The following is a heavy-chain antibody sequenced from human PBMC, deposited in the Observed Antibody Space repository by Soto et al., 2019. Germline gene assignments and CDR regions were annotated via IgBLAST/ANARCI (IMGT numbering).Heavy chain of an antibody. CDR1: GYAFTTYG. D-gene: IGHD2-8*01. V-gene: IGHV1-18*01. CDR3: ARGMYGDY. CDR2: ISAPNGIT. J-gene: IGHJ4*02. Sequence: QVHLVQSGAEVKKPGASVKVSCKGSGYAFTTYGITWVRQAPGQGLEWMGWISAPNGITNYAQKLQGRVTVPRHTATSTPYMELRSLRSDDTAVYYCARGMYGDYWGQGALVTVSS.